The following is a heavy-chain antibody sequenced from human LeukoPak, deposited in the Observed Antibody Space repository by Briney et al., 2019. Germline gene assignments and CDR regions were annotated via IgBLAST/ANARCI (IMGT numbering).Heavy chain of an antibody. CDR1: GGSFSGYY. D-gene: IGHD3-9*01. Sequence: PSETLSLTCAVYGGSFSGYYWSWIRQPPGKGLEWIGEIHHSGSTNYNPSLKSRVTMSVDTSKNQFSLKLSSVTAADTAVYYCASYKSRDILTGYSYYFGYWGQGTLVTVSS. V-gene: IGHV4-34*01. J-gene: IGHJ4*02. CDR3: ASYKSRDILTGYSYYFGY. CDR2: IHHSGST.